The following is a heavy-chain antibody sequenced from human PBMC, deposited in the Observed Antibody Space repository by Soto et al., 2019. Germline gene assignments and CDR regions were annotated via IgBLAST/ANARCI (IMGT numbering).Heavy chain of an antibody. D-gene: IGHD3-10*01. CDR1: GGSFSAYY. J-gene: IGHJ4*02. CDR3: ASYGSGSYSNGYYFDY. CDR2: IHHSGST. V-gene: IGHV4-34*01. Sequence: QVQLQQWGAGLLKPSETLSLTCAVYGGSFSAYYWSRIRQSPGKGLEWIGEIHHSGSTNYKPSLKSRVTISVDTSKNQFSLEMRSVTAADTAVYYCASYGSGSYSNGYYFDYWGQGTLVTVSS.